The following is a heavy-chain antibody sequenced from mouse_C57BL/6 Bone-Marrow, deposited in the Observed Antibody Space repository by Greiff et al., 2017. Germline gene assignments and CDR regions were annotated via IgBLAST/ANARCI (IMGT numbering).Heavy chain of an antibody. CDR1: GYTFTSYW. J-gene: IGHJ1*03. CDR2: IYPGSGST. D-gene: IGHD1-1*01. Sequence: QVQLQQPGAELVKPGASVKMSCKASGYTFTSYWITWVKQRPGQGLEWIGDIYPGSGSTNYNEKFKRKATLTVDTSASTAYMQLSSLTSEDSAVYYCAREDYYYGSSWYFDGWGTGTTVTVSS. V-gene: IGHV1-55*01. CDR3: AREDYYYGSSWYFDG.